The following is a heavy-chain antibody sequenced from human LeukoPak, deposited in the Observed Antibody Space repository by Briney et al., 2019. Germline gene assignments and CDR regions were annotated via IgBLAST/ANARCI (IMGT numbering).Heavy chain of an antibody. J-gene: IGHJ4*02. Sequence: GGSLRLSCAASGFTFSSYEMNWVRQAPGKGLEWVSYISSSGSTIYYADSVKGRFTISRDNAKNSLYLQMNSLRAEDTAVYYCARFLGATSPFDYWGQGTLVTVSS. D-gene: IGHD1-26*01. V-gene: IGHV3-48*03. CDR3: ARFLGATSPFDY. CDR2: ISSSGSTI. CDR1: GFTFSSYE.